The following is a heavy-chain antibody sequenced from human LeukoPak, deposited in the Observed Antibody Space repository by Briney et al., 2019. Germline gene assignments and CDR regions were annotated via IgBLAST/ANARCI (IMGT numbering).Heavy chain of an antibody. D-gene: IGHD3-3*01. CDR1: GFTFSSTYW. Sequence: GGSLRLSCVGSGFTFSSTYWMTWARQAPGKGLEWVANIKQDGSKKYYVDSVKGRFTISRDNAKNSLYLQMNSLRAEDTAVYYCARYYDFWSGYYSFSPMDVWGKGTTVTVSS. CDR2: IKQDGSKK. CDR3: ARYYDFWSGYYSFSPMDV. V-gene: IGHV3-7*01. J-gene: IGHJ6*03.